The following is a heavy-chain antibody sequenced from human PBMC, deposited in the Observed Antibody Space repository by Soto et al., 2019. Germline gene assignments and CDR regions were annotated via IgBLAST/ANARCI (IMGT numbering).Heavy chain of an antibody. Sequence: QITLKESGPTLVKPTQTLTLTCTFSGFSLSTSGVVVGWIRQPPGKALEGLALIYWDDDKRYSPSLKSRLTITKDTSKNQVVLTMTNMDPVDTATYYCAHSRDQIAKSFRGVTFDYWGQGTLVTVSS. J-gene: IGHJ4*02. CDR1: GFSLSTSGVV. CDR2: IYWDDDK. D-gene: IGHD3-10*01. V-gene: IGHV2-5*02. CDR3: AHSRDQIAKSFRGVTFDY.